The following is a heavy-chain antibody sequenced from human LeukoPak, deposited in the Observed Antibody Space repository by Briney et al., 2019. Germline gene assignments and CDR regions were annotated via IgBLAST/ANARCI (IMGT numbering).Heavy chain of an antibody. D-gene: IGHD5-18*01. Sequence: GGSLRLSCAASGFTFSSYAMSWVRQAPGKGLEWVSAISGSGGSTYYADSVKGRFTISRDNSKNTLHLQMNSLRAEDTAVYYCAKHAGIQLWKYYFDYWGQGALVTVSS. V-gene: IGHV3-23*01. CDR3: AKHAGIQLWKYYFDY. J-gene: IGHJ4*02. CDR2: ISGSGGST. CDR1: GFTFSSYA.